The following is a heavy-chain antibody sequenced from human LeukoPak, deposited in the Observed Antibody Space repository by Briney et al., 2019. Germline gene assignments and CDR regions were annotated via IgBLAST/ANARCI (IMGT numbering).Heavy chain of an antibody. D-gene: IGHD3-3*01. J-gene: IGHJ3*02. CDR1: GFTFSSYA. CDR3: AKDYDFWSGTGPI. Sequence: PGGSLRLSCAASGFTFSSYAMSWVRQAPGKGLEWVSAISGSGGSTYYADSVKGRFTISRDNSKHTLYLQMDSLGAEDTAVYYCAKDYDFWSGTGPIWGQGTMVTVSS. CDR2: ISGSGGST. V-gene: IGHV3-23*01.